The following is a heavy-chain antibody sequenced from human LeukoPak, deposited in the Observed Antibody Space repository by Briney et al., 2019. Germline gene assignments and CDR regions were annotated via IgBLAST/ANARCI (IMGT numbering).Heavy chain of an antibody. D-gene: IGHD3-10*01. CDR3: ARDFSWGVDS. J-gene: IGHJ4*02. V-gene: IGHV1-2*02. CDR1: AYSFTPYF. Sequence: ASVTVSCTTSAYSFTPYFFHWIRQAPGQGLEWMGWINANSGDTNYAQQFQGRLTMTRDRSISTVYMELSRLRTDDTAVYYCARDFSWGVDSWGQGTLVTVSS. CDR2: INANSGDT.